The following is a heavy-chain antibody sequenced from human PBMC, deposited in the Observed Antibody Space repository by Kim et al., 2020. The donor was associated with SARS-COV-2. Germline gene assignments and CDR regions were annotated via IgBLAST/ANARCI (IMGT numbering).Heavy chain of an antibody. CDR3: ARGADTVGVVAATYFDY. CDR1: GGSFSGYY. D-gene: IGHD2-15*01. CDR2: INHSGST. V-gene: IGHV4-34*01. Sequence: SETLSLTCAVYGGSFSGYYWSWIRQPTGKGLEWIGEINHSGSTNYNPSLKSRVTISVDTSKNQFSLKLSSVTAADTAVYYCARGADTVGVVAATYFDYWG. J-gene: IGHJ4*01.